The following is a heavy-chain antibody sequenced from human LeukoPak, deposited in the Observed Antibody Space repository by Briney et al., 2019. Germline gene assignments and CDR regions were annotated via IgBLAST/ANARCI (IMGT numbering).Heavy chain of an antibody. CDR2: ISSSSSTI. CDR3: ARIPNYYGSGSYYKGGAFDI. Sequence: PGGSLRLPCAASGFTFSSYSMNWVRQAPGKGLEWVSYISSSSSTIYYADSVKGRFTISRDNAKNSLYLQMNSLRAEDTAVYYCARIPNYYGSGSYYKGGAFDIWGQGTMVTVSS. D-gene: IGHD3-10*01. V-gene: IGHV3-48*04. CDR1: GFTFSSYS. J-gene: IGHJ3*02.